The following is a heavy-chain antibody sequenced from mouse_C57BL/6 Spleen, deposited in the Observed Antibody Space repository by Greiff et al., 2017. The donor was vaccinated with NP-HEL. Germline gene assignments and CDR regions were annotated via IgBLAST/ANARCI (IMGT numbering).Heavy chain of an antibody. CDR3: ARDGLRRFLHAMDY. CDR2: INPNNGGT. CDR1: GYTFTDYY. V-gene: IGHV1-26*01. Sequence: EVQLQQSGPELVKPGASVKISCKASGYTFTDYYMNWVKQSHGKSLEWIGDINPNNGGTSYNQKFKGKATLTVDKSSSTAYMELRSLTSEDSAVYYCARDGLRRFLHAMDYWGQGTSVTVSS. J-gene: IGHJ4*01. D-gene: IGHD2-3*01.